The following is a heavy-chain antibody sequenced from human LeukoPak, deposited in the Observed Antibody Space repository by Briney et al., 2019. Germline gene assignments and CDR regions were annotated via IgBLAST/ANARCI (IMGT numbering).Heavy chain of an antibody. CDR2: INPSGGST. CDR3: AREVILRFLEWQDRGYFDY. V-gene: IGHV1-46*01. D-gene: IGHD3-3*01. Sequence: GASVKVSCKASGYTFTSYYMHWVRQAPGQGLEWMGIINPSGGSTSYAQKFQGRVTMTRDTSTSTVYMELSSLRSEDTAVYYCAREVILRFLEWQDRGYFDYWGQGTLVTVSS. CDR1: GYTFTSYY. J-gene: IGHJ4*02.